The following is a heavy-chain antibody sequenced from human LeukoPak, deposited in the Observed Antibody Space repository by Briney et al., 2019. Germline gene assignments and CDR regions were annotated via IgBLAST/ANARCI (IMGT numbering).Heavy chain of an antibody. J-gene: IGHJ4*02. Sequence: SETLSLTCTVSGGSISSYYWSWIRQPPGKGLEWIGYIYYSGSTNYNPSLKSRVTISVDTSKNQFSLKLSSVTAADTAMYYCARGGYDFWGQGTLVTVSS. D-gene: IGHD5-12*01. CDR3: ARGGYDF. CDR2: IYYSGST. V-gene: IGHV4-59*12. CDR1: GGSISSYY.